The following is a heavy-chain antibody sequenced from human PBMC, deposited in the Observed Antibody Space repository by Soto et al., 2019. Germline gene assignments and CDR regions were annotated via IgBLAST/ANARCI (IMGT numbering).Heavy chain of an antibody. J-gene: IGHJ4*02. CDR1: GFSVMTNY. CDR3: ARAGVTPNFFDY. CDR2: FESGGSI. Sequence: GESLKISCAASGFSVMTNYMSCCRQSPGKVLEWVSVFESGGSIYYADSVKGRFIISRDNAKNTLYLQMNSLRVEDTAVYYCARAGVTPNFFDYWGQGARVTVS. V-gene: IGHV3-53*01. D-gene: IGHD3-10*01.